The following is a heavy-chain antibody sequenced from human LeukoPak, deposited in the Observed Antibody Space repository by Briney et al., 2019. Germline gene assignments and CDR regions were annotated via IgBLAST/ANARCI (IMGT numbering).Heavy chain of an antibody. D-gene: IGHD1-26*01. CDR3: AKDGSASRLIVGVTDY. Sequence: GGSLRLSCAASGFTFSSYAMSWVRQAPGKGLEWVSAISGSGGSTYYADSVKGRFTISRDNSKNTLYLQMNSLRAEDTAVYYCAKDGSASRLIVGVTDYWGQGTLVTVSS. V-gene: IGHV3-23*01. CDR2: ISGSGGST. CDR1: GFTFSSYA. J-gene: IGHJ4*02.